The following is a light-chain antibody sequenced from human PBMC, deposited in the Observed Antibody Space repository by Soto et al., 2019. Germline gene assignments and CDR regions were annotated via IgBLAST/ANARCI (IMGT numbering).Light chain of an antibody. V-gene: IGKV1-39*01. CDR1: QSISGY. J-gene: IGKJ3*01. CDR3: QQTYNTPVT. Sequence: DTQMTQSPASLSASVGDRVTITCRASQSISGYLNWYLQKPGKAPKHLIYGASTLQSGVPSRFTGSGSETSFTLTISSLQPEDFGTYYCQQTYNTPVTFGPGTKVDI. CDR2: GAS.